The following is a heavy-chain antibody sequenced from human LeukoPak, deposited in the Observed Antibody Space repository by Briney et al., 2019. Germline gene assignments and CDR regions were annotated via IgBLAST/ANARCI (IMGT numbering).Heavy chain of an antibody. CDR1: GLTVSFNY. J-gene: IGHJ3*02. D-gene: IGHD3-22*01. Sequence: GGSLRLSCAASGLTVSFNYMSWVRQAPGKGLEWVSVFYIDGTTYYADSVKGRFTISRDDFKNTLYLQMNSLRAEDTAVYYCARHGPGDSSGYRPNDAFDIWGQGTMVTVSS. V-gene: IGHV3-53*01. CDR3: ARHGPGDSSGYRPNDAFDI. CDR2: FYIDGTT.